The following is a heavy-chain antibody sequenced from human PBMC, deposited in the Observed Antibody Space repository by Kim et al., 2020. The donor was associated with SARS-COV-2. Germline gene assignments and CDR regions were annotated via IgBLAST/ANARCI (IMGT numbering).Heavy chain of an antibody. CDR2: INPSGGST. CDR1: GYTFTSYY. CDR3: ARDKVVTTVTTSFDY. D-gene: IGHD4-17*01. V-gene: IGHV1-46*01. J-gene: IGHJ4*02. Sequence: ASVKVSCKASGYTFTSYYMHWVRQAPGQGLEWMGLINPSGGSTSYAQKFQGRVTMTRDTSTSTVYMELSSLRSEDTAVYYCARDKVVTTVTTSFDYWGQGTLVTVSS.